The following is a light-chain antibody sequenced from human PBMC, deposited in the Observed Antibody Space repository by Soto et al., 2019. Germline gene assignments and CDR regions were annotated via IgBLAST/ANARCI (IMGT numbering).Light chain of an antibody. V-gene: IGKV2-30*02. CDR3: MQGTHGPHT. Sequence: DVVMTQSPLSLPVTLGQPASISCRSSQSLVHNNGNTYLAWFHQRPGQSPRRLIYQVSNRDSGVPDRFSGSGSGTDFTLKISRVEAEDFGVYHCMQGTHGPHTFGQRTKLEIK. CDR2: QVS. CDR1: QSLVHNNGNTY. J-gene: IGKJ2*01.